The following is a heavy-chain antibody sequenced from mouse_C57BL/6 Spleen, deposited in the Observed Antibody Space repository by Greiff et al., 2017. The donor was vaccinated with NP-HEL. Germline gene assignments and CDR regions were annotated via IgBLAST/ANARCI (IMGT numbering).Heavy chain of an antibody. V-gene: IGHV1-59*01. CDR3: ARPLYGNYPHYYAMDY. J-gene: IGHJ4*01. Sequence: QVQLQQPGAELVRPGTSVKLSCKASGYTFTSYWMHWVKQRPGQGLEWIGVIDPSDSYTKYNQKFKGKATLTVDTSSSTAYMQLSSLTSEDSAVYYCARPLYGNYPHYYAMDYWGQGTSVTVSS. CDR2: IDPSDSYT. D-gene: IGHD2-1*01. CDR1: GYTFTSYW.